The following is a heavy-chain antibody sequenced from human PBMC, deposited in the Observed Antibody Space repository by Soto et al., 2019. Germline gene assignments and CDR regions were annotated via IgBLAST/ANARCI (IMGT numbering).Heavy chain of an antibody. CDR1: GVSISRHY. CDR2: VSHSGVI. D-gene: IGHD1-7*01. CDR3: ARDVGDADSGTSWFDP. Sequence: QLQLQESGPGLVKPSETLSLACSVSGVSISRHYWSWLRQPPGKGLEWIGYVSHSGVINYNPSLKSRLTISVDTSKNQFSLRLTSVAAADTAMYYCARDVGDADSGTSWFDPWGQGTLVSVSS. V-gene: IGHV4-59*11. J-gene: IGHJ5*02.